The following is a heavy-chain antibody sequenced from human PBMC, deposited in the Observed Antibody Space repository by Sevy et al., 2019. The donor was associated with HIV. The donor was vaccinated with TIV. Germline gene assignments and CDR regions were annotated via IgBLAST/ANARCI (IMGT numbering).Heavy chain of an antibody. D-gene: IGHD3-22*01. Sequence: GGSLRLSCAASGFTFSSYSMNWIRQAPGKGLEWVSPISSSSSFIYYADSVKGRFTISRDNAKNSLYLQMNSLRAEDTAVYYCTLGSGYPRDVWGQWTTVTVSS. CDR2: ISSSSSFI. CDR1: GFTFSSYS. V-gene: IGHV3-21*01. J-gene: IGHJ6*02. CDR3: TLGSGYPRDV.